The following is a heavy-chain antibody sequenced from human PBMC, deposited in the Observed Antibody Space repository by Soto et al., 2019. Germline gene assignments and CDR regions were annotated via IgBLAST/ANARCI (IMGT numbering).Heavy chain of an antibody. D-gene: IGHD3-3*01. J-gene: IGHJ6*02. CDR1: GYTFTSYG. CDR2: ISGYNGNT. CDR3: TRDRRSPFDHVLRFLEPPPYYHGMDV. V-gene: IGHV1-18*04. Sequence: APVKVSCRASGYTFTSYGISWVRQAPGEGRGWRGWISGYNGNTNDAQNLQGRGTMTTDTSTSTAYMQLRSLRSDDTAVYYCTRDRRSPFDHVLRFLEPPPYYHGMDVWGQGTTVTVSS.